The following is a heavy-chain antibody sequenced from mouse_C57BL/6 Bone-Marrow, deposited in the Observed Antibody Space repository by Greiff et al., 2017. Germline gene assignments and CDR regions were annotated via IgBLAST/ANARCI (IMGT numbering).Heavy chain of an antibody. CDR2: ISDGGSYT. J-gene: IGHJ1*03. Sequence: EVQGVESGGGLVKPGGSLKLSCAASGFTFSSYAMSWVRQTPEKRLEWVATISDGGSYTYYPDNVKGRFTISRDNAKNNLYLQMSHLKSEDTAMYYCARDSYGGYSYWYFDVWGTGTTVTVSS. CDR1: GFTFSSYA. CDR3: ARDSYGGYSYWYFDV. V-gene: IGHV5-4*01. D-gene: IGHD2-3*01.